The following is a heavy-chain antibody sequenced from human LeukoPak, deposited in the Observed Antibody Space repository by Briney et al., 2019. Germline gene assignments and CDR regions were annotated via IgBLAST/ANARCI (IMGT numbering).Heavy chain of an antibody. J-gene: IGHJ6*02. D-gene: IGHD3-22*01. CDR3: ARHYYDSSGFSTNYYYYYGMDV. V-gene: IGHV1-69*13. CDR1: GSTFSSYA. CDR2: IIPIFGTA. Sequence: SVKVSCKASGSTFSSYAISWVRQAPGQGLEWMGGIIPIFGTANYAQKFQGRVTITADESTSTAYMELSSLRSEDTAVYYCARHYYDSSGFSTNYYYYYGMDVWGQGTTVTVSS.